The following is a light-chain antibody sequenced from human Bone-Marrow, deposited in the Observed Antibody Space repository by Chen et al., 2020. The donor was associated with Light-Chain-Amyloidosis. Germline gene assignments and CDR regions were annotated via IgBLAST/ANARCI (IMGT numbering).Light chain of an antibody. J-gene: IGLJ1*01. Sequence: QSALTQPASVSGSPGQSIHISCTGTRGDVGTYNYVSWYQQHPGKAPKVMIYAVSNRPSGVSNRFSGSKSGNTASLTISGLQAEDEADYYCSSFTSSSSYVFGPGTKVTVL. CDR2: AVS. V-gene: IGLV2-14*01. CDR1: RGDVGTYNY. CDR3: SSFTSSSSYV.